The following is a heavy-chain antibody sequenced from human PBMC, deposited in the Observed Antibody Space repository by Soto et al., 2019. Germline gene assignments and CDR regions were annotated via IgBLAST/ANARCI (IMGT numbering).Heavy chain of an antibody. J-gene: IGHJ6*02. CDR1: GFTFSSYG. V-gene: IGHV3-30*18. CDR3: AKDFPLARAPSYGMDV. CDR2: ISYDGSNK. Sequence: GGSLRLSCAASGFTFSSYGMHWVRQAPGKGLEWVAVISYDGSNKYYADSVKGRFTISRDNSKNTLYLQMNSLRAEDTAVYYCAKDFPLARAPSYGMDVWGQGTTVTVSS. D-gene: IGHD3-16*01.